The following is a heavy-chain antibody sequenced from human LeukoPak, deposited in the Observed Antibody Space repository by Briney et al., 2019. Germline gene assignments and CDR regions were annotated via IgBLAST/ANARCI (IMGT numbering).Heavy chain of an antibody. J-gene: IGHJ4*02. CDR1: GFTFNKCA. CDR3: AKGPHYDFWSTFDY. CDR2: ISGSSAST. V-gene: IGHV3-23*01. D-gene: IGHD3-3*01. Sequence: GASLRLSCAASGFTFNKCAMNWVRQAPGKGVEGGTGISGSSASTYYADSVKARFSISRDNSKNTLFLQMNSLRAGDTAVYYCAKGPHYDFWSTFDYWGQGILVTVSS.